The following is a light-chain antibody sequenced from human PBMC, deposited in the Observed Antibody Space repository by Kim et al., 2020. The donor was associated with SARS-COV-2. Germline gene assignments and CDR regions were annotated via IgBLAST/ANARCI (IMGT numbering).Light chain of an antibody. V-gene: IGKV3-20*01. J-gene: IGKJ1*01. CDR1: QIVGSTY. CDR2: GAS. CDR3: QQYNFSPWT. Sequence: ETVLTQSPGTLSLSPGDRATLSCRASQIVGSTYLAWYQHKPGQAPRLLIRGASKRATGVPDRFSGSGSGTDFTLTVSRLEPEDFAVYYCQQYNFSPWTFGQGTKVDIK.